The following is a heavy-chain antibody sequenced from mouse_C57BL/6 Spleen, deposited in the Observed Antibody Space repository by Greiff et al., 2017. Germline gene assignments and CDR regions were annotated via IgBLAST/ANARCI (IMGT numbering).Heavy chain of an antibody. V-gene: IGHV1-18*01. D-gene: IGHD1-1*01. J-gene: IGHJ3*01. CDR1: GYTFTDYN. Sequence: VQLQQSGPELVKPGASVKIPCKASGYTFTDYNMDWVKQSHGKSLEWIGDINPNNGGTIYNQKFKGKATLTVDKSSSTAYMELRSLTSEDTAVYYCARKNYGSFAWFAYWGQGTLVTVSA. CDR3: ARKNYGSFAWFAY. CDR2: INPNNGGT.